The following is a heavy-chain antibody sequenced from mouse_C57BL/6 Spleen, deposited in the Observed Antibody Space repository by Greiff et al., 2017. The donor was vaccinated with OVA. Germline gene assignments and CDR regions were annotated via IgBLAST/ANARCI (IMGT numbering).Heavy chain of an antibody. J-gene: IGHJ1*03. D-gene: IGHD6-1*01. CDR1: GYTFTSYW. Sequence: QVQLKQPGTELVKPGASVKLSCKASGYTFTSYWMHWVKQRPGQGLEWIGNINPSNGGTNYNEKFKSKATLTVDKSSSTAYMQLSSLTSEDSAVYYCARIASGIWYFDVWGTGTTVTVSS. V-gene: IGHV1-53*01. CDR2: INPSNGGT. CDR3: ARIASGIWYFDV.